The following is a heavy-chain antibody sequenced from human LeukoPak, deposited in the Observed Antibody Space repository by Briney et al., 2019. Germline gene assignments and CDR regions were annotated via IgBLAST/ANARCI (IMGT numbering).Heavy chain of an antibody. CDR3: AKDGMTARPGGYYFDY. J-gene: IGHJ4*02. CDR1: GFAFSSHA. CDR2: ISYDGATK. D-gene: IGHD6-6*01. Sequence: AGGSLRLSCAASGFAFSSHAIHWVRQAPGKGPEWVTFISYDGATKYYADSVKGRVTISRDNSKSTLYLQMNSLRPEDTAVYYCAKDGMTARPGGYYFDYWGQGTLVTVSS. V-gene: IGHV3-30-3*01.